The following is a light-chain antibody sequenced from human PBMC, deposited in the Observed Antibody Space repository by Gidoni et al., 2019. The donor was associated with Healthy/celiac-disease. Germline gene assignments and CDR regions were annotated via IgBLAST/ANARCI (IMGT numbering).Light chain of an antibody. CDR3: QAWDRTDVV. CDR2: QDS. J-gene: IGLJ2*01. Sequence: SYELTQPHSVSVSPGQTASITCSGDKLGDKYACWYQQKPGQSPVLVIYQDSKRPSGIPERFSGSNSGNTATLTISGTQAMDEADYYCQAWDRTDVVFGGGTKLTVL. V-gene: IGLV3-1*01. CDR1: KLGDKY.